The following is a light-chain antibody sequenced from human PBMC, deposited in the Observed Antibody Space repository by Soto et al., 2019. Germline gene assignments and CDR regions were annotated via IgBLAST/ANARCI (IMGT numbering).Light chain of an antibody. J-gene: IGLJ2*01. V-gene: IGLV2-14*01. CDR2: DVS. CDR3: SSYTSSSTLDVV. Sequence: QSVLTQPASVSGSPGQSITISCTGTSSDVGGYNYVSWYQQHPGKAPKLIIYDVSNRPSGVSNRFSGSKSGNTASLTISGLQAEDGADYYCSSYTSSSTLDVVFGGGTKLTVL. CDR1: SSDVGGYNY.